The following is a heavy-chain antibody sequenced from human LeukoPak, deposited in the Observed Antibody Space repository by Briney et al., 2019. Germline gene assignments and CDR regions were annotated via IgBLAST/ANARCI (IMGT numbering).Heavy chain of an antibody. D-gene: IGHD1-7*01. CDR3: ARDEDGTTDY. V-gene: IGHV3-23*01. Sequence: GGSLRLSCAASGFTFSSYAMSWVRQAPGKGLEWVSGISGSGSNTYYADSVKGRSTISRDNSKNTLYLQMNSLRAEDTAVYYCARDEDGTTDYWGQGTLVTVSS. CDR2: ISGSGSNT. CDR1: GFTFSSYA. J-gene: IGHJ4*02.